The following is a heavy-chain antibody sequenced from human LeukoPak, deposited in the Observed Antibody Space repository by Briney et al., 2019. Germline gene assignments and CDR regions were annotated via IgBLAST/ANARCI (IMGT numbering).Heavy chain of an antibody. CDR1: EINVTTNY. CDR3: VSSTGQQFIPYDY. Sequence: GGSLRLSLAASEINVTTNYMTLIRQAPGKGLEWVSLIYGDNAAYYAESVRGRFIISRDSLKNTLFLQMNSLRTEDTAVYYCVSSTGQQFIPYDYWGHGTHVTASS. CDR2: IYGDNAA. J-gene: IGHJ4*01. D-gene: IGHD6-13*01. V-gene: IGHV3-66*02.